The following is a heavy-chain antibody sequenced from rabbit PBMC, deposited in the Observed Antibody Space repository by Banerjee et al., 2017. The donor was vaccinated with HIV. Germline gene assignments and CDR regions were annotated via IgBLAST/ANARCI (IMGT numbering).Heavy chain of an antibody. J-gene: IGHJ4*01. Sequence: QQQLEESGGGLVKPGGTLTLTCKASGFTFSSNGMCWVRQAPGKGLELIACINVGSSRTWYASWVDGRFTISRSTSLNTVDLKMTSLTAADTATYFCARDVDDDDVPDYFNLWGPGTLVTVS. V-gene: IGHV1S43*01. CDR1: GFTFSSNG. CDR2: INVGSSRT. CDR3: ARDVDDDDVPDYFNL. D-gene: IGHD2-1*01.